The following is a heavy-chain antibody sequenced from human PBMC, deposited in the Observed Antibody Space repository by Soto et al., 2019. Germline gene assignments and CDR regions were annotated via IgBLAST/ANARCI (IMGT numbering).Heavy chain of an antibody. J-gene: IGHJ4*02. CDR2: ISSSGSTI. CDR1: GFTFSDYY. CDR3: ARVGISIYFDY. D-gene: IGHD3-3*02. V-gene: IGHV3-11*01. Sequence: PGGSLRLSCAASGFTFSDYYMNWIRQAPGKGLEWVSYISSSGSTIYYADSVKGRFTMSRDNAKNSLYLQMNSLRAEDAAVYYCARVGISIYFDYWGQGTLVTVSS.